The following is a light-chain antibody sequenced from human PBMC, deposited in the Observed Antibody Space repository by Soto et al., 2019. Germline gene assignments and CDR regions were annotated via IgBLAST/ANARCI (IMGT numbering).Light chain of an antibody. Sequence: IQLTQSPCTLSASVGDRVTLTCLASQSISSWLAWYQQKPGKAPKLLIYDASSLESGVPSRFSGSGSGTDFTLTISSLQPEDFATYYCQQSYSTSITFGQGTRLEI. CDR1: QSISSW. V-gene: IGKV1-5*01. CDR3: QQSYSTSIT. J-gene: IGKJ5*01. CDR2: DAS.